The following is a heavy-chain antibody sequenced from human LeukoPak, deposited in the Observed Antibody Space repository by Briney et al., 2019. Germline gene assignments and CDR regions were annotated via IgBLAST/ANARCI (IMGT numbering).Heavy chain of an antibody. D-gene: IGHD4/OR15-4a*01. J-gene: IGHJ6*02. CDR1: GYTFTGYY. CDR2: INPNSGGT. V-gene: IGHV1-2*06. Sequence: ASVTVSCKASGYTFTGYYMHWVRQAPGQGLEWMGRINPNSGGTNYAQKFQGRVTMTRDTSISTAYMELSRLRSDDTAVYYCARTNYYYYYYGMDVWGQGTTVTVSS. CDR3: ARTNYYYYYYGMDV.